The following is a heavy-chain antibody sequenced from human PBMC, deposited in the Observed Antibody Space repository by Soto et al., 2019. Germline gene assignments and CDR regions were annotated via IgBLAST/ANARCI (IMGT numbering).Heavy chain of an antibody. Sequence: ASVKVSCKASGYTFTTYDISWVRQAPGQGLEWMGRISTYNGNTNYAQKLQGRVTMTTDTSTSTAYMELRSLRSDDTAVYYCARVENYYYGMDVWGQGTTVTVS. V-gene: IGHV1-18*01. J-gene: IGHJ6*02. CDR1: GYTFTTYD. CDR2: ISTYNGNT. CDR3: ARVENYYYGMDV.